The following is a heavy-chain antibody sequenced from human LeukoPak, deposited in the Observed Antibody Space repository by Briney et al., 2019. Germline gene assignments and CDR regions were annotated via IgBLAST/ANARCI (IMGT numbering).Heavy chain of an antibody. D-gene: IGHD3-10*01. CDR1: GGSFSGYY. Sequence: PSETLSLTCAVYGGSFSGYYWRWIRQPPGKGLEWIGEINHSGSTNYNPSLKRRVTISADTSKNQFSLKLSSVTAADTAVYYCARAGSPPGYYYYMDVWGKGTTVTVSS. V-gene: IGHV4-34*01. CDR2: INHSGST. J-gene: IGHJ6*03. CDR3: ARAGSPPGYYYYMDV.